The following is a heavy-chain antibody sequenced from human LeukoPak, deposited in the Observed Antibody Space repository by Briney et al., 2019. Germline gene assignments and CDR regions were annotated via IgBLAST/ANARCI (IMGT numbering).Heavy chain of an antibody. CDR3: AKGGSRGLGGRLDY. CDR1: GFTFDDYA. CDR2: INWNSGSI. V-gene: IGHV3-9*01. D-gene: IGHD2-15*01. J-gene: IGHJ4*02. Sequence: GGCLRLSCAASGFTFDDYAMHWVRQAPGKGLEWVSGINWNSGSIDYADSVKGRFTISRDNAKNSLYVQMNSLRAEDTALYYCAKGGSRGLGGRLDYWGQGTLVTVSS.